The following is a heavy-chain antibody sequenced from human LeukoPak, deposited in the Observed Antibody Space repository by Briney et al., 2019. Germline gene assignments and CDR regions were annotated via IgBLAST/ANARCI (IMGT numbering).Heavy chain of an antibody. Sequence: PSETLSLTCTVSGGSFSSSSYYWGWIRQPPGKGLEWIGSIHYNGNTYYNPSLKSRVTISADTSKNQFSLKLSSVTAADTAVYYCARQLRTCFDYWGQGTLVTVSS. CDR2: IHYNGNT. J-gene: IGHJ4*02. D-gene: IGHD2-15*01. CDR3: ARQLRTCFDY. V-gene: IGHV4-39*01. CDR1: GGSFSSSSYY.